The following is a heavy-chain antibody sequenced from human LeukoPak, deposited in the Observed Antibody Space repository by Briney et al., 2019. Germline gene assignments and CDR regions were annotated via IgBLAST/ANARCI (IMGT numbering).Heavy chain of an antibody. D-gene: IGHD3-10*01. Sequence: SETLSLTCTVSGGSISGSSYYWGWIRQPPGKGPEWIGNIYYSGSTYYNPSLKSRVTISVDTSKNQFSLKLSSVTAADTAVYYCAREMQDKSLQWIGELKKYYYYYMDVWGKGTTVIVSS. CDR3: AREMQDKSLQWIGELKKYYYYYMDV. V-gene: IGHV4-39*07. CDR2: IYYSGST. J-gene: IGHJ6*03. CDR1: GGSISGSSYY.